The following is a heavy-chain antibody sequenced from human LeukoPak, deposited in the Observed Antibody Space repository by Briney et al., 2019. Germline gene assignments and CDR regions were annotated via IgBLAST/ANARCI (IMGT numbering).Heavy chain of an antibody. Sequence: GGSLRLSCAASGFTFDGYAMHWVRRAPGKGLEWVSGISWNSGSIGYADSVKGRFTISRDNAKNSLYLQMNSLRAEDTALYYCAKAPGIAAAGLDYWGQGTLVTVSS. CDR1: GFTFDGYA. CDR3: AKAPGIAAAGLDY. CDR2: ISWNSGSI. V-gene: IGHV3-9*01. D-gene: IGHD6-13*01. J-gene: IGHJ4*02.